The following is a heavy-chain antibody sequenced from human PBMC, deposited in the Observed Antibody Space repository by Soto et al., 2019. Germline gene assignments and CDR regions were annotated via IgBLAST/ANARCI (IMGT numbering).Heavy chain of an antibody. CDR3: AGGGFWSGYPPVYYYYGMDV. D-gene: IGHD3-3*01. CDR1: GFTFSSYD. J-gene: IGHJ6*02. V-gene: IGHV3-13*05. Sequence: GGSLRLSCAASGFTFSSYDIHWVRQATGKGLEWVSAIGTAGDPYYPGSVKGRFTISRENAKNSLYLQMNSLRAGDMAVYYCAGGGFWSGYPPVYYYYGMDVWGQGTTVTVSS. CDR2: IGTAGDP.